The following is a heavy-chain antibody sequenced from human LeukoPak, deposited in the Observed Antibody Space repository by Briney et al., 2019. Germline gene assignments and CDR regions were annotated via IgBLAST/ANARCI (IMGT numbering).Heavy chain of an antibody. CDR3: AKGVYGSGSYREYFEQ. CDR1: GFTFNNYA. V-gene: IGHV3-23*01. CDR2: SSASGDSP. J-gene: IGHJ1*01. Sequence: GGSLRLSCTASGFTFNNYAMSWVRQAPGKGLEWVSASSASGDSPYYADSVKGRFTISRDNSKNTLDLQMNSLRVEDTAVYYCAKGVYGSGSYREYFEQWGQGTVVTVSS. D-gene: IGHD3-10*01.